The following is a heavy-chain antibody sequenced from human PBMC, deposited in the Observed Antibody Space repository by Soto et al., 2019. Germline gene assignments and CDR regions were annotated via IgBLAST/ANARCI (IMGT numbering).Heavy chain of an antibody. CDR2: ICGSKST. Sequence: SETLSLTCTVSGGSIINYCCSCIRHPSGKGLEWIGRICGSKSTNYNPSLGGRVTMSVDTSKNQLALTMSSVTAADTAVYYCARLTWESSGLYYFDYWGQGTLVTVSS. CDR1: GGSIINYC. D-gene: IGHD3-22*01. J-gene: IGHJ4*02. CDR3: ARLTWESSGLYYFDY. V-gene: IGHV4-4*07.